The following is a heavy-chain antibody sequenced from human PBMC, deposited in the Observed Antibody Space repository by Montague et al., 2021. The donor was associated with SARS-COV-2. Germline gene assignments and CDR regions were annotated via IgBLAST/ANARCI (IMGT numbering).Heavy chain of an antibody. CDR1: GFTFSSYA. V-gene: IGHV3-30-3*01. Sequence: PLRLSCAASGFTFSSYAMHWVRQAPGKGLEWVAVISYDGSNKYYADSVKGRFTISRDNSKNTLYLQMNSLRAEDTAVYYCARDRRYYDSSVYPGVAYNWFDPWGQGTLVTVSS. CDR2: ISYDGSNK. J-gene: IGHJ5*02. D-gene: IGHD3-22*01. CDR3: ARDRRYYDSSVYPGVAYNWFDP.